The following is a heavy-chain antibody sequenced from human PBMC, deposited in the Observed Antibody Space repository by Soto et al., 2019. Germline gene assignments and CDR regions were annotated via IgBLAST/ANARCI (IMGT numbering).Heavy chain of an antibody. CDR3: ARKDTAMVYNWFDP. CDR1: GYAFTSYG. CDR2: ISAYNGNT. D-gene: IGHD5-18*01. J-gene: IGHJ5*02. V-gene: IGHV1-18*01. Sequence: VKRYCKAFGYAFTSYGISWVRKAPEKGLEWMGWISAYNGNTNYAQKHQGRVTMTTDTSTSTAYMELRSLRSDDTAVYYCARKDTAMVYNWFDPWGQGTLVTVSS.